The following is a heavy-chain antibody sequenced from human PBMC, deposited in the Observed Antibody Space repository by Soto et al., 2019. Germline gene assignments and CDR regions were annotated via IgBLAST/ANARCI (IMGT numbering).Heavy chain of an antibody. CDR2: IYYSGST. CDR3: AYPGYQLPAVFVTRYYYSVMAF. V-gene: IGHV4-39*01. D-gene: IGHD2-2*01. CDR1: GGSVSSSSYD. J-gene: IGHJ6*04. Sequence: SETLALTCTVSGGSVSSSSYDWGWIRQPPGKGLEWIGSIYYSGSTYYNPSLKSRVTISVDTSKNQFSLKLSSVTAADTAVYYCAYPGYQLPAVFVTRYYYSVMAFWGKGTTVPVSP.